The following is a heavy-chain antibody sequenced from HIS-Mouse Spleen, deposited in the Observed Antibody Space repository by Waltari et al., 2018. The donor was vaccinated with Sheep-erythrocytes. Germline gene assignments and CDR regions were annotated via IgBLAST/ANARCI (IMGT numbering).Heavy chain of an antibody. V-gene: IGHV3-7*01. CDR1: GFTCSSDW. Sequence: EVQLVESGGGLVQPGGSLRLSCAASGFTCSSDWMSWVRQAPGKGLEWVANIKQDGSEKYYVDSVKGRFTISRDNAKNSLYLQMNSLRAEDTAVYYCARTSSSSDYFDYWGQGTLVTVSS. D-gene: IGHD6-6*01. J-gene: IGHJ4*02. CDR2: IKQDGSEK. CDR3: ARTSSSSDYFDY.